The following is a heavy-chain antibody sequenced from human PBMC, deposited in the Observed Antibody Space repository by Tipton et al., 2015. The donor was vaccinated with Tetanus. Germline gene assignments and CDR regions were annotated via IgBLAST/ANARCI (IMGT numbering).Heavy chain of an antibody. Sequence: VQLVQSGADVKKPGESLKISCKASGYSFTSHWIGWVRQMPGKGLEWMGMIFPDDSDTRYSPSFQGHVTFSVDKSTSTVYLQWSSLKASDTAMYFCARMCSTSSPFDHWGQGTLVAVSS. CDR2: IFPDDSDT. CDR1: GYSFTSHW. V-gene: IGHV5-51*01. CDR3: ARMCSTSSPFDH. J-gene: IGHJ4*02. D-gene: IGHD2-2*01.